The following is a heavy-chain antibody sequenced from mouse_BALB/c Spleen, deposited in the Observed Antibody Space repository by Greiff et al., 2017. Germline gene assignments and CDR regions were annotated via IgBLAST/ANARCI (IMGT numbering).Heavy chain of an antibody. CDR2: ISSGGST. V-gene: IGHV5-6-5*01. Sequence: EVKLVESGGGLVKPGGSLKLSCAASGFTFSSYAMSWVRQTPEKRLEWVASISSGGSTYYPDSVKGRFTISRDNARNILYLQMSSLRSEDTAMYYCARCTATDAMDYWGQGTSVTVSA. CDR1: GFTFSSYA. D-gene: IGHD1-2*01. J-gene: IGHJ4*01. CDR3: ARCTATDAMDY.